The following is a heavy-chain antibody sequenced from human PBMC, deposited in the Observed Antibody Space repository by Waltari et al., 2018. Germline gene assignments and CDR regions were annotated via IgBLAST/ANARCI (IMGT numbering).Heavy chain of an antibody. CDR3: ARDQGIVGATAQRYFDY. D-gene: IGHD1-26*01. J-gene: IGHJ4*02. Sequence: QVQLQESGPGLVKPSETLSLTCTDPGGSISSYYGIWIRQPAGKGLEWIGRIYTSGSTNYNPSLKSRVTMSVDTSKNQFSLKLSSVTAADTAVYYCARDQGIVGATAQRYFDYWGQGTLVTVSS. CDR2: IYTSGST. V-gene: IGHV4-4*07. CDR1: GGSISSYY.